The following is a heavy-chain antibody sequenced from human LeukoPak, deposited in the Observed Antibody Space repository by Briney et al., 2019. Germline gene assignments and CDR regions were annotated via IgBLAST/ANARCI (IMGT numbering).Heavy chain of an antibody. CDR3: ARDRSSWYEEYYYGMDV. Sequence: SQTLSLTCTVSGGSISSGSYYWSWIRRPAGKGLEWIGRIYTSGSTNYNPSLKSRVTISVDTSKNQFSLKLSSVTAADTAVYYCARDRSSWYEEYYYGMDVWGQGTTVTVSS. J-gene: IGHJ6*02. D-gene: IGHD6-13*01. V-gene: IGHV4-61*02. CDR1: GGSISSGSYY. CDR2: IYTSGST.